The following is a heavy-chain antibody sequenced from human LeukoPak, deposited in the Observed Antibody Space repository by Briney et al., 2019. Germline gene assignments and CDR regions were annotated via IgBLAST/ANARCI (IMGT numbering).Heavy chain of an antibody. CDR1: GFTFGSYS. J-gene: IGHJ4*02. CDR2: ISSSSNTI. Sequence: GGSLRLSCAASGFTFGSYSMNWVRQAPGKGPEWVSDISSSSNTIYYADSVKGRFTISRDNAKNSLCLQMNSLRAEDTAVYYCAPGYCSSTSCSHYFDYWGQGTLVTVSS. V-gene: IGHV3-48*01. CDR3: APGYCSSTSCSHYFDY. D-gene: IGHD2-2*01.